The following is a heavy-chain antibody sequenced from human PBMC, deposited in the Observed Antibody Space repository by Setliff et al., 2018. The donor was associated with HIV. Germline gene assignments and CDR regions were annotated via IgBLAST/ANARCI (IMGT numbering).Heavy chain of an antibody. CDR3: ARGQGCGGGCHYAFEM. CDR1: GDSISSDFY. D-gene: IGHD2-21*02. Sequence: TLSLTCTVSGDSISSDFYWGWIRQPPGKGLEWIGSIYHSGNTYYMPSLQSRVTISVDMSKNQFSLNLNSVTAADTAAYYCARGQGCGGGCHYAFEMWGQGTMVTVSS. J-gene: IGHJ3*02. V-gene: IGHV4-38-2*02. CDR2: IYHSGNT.